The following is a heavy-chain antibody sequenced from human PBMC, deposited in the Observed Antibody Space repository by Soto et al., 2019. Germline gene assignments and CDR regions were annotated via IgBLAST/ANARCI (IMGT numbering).Heavy chain of an antibody. D-gene: IGHD2-15*01. Sequence: QVQLVQSGAAVKKPGSSVKVSCKASGGTFSSYAISWVRQAPGQGLEWMGGIIPIFGTANYAQKFQGRVTITADESTSTADMELSSLGSEDTAVYYCARQSGYCSGGSGLYYYYYGMDVWGQGTTVTVSS. CDR2: IIPIFGTA. CDR3: ARQSGYCSGGSGLYYYYYGMDV. CDR1: GGTFSSYA. V-gene: IGHV1-69*01. J-gene: IGHJ6*02.